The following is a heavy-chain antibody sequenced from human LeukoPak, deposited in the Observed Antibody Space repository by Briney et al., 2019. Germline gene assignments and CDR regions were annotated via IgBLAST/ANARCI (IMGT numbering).Heavy chain of an antibody. CDR3: AKGRGWEASYYYYYMDV. J-gene: IGHJ6*03. D-gene: IGHD1-26*01. V-gene: IGHV3-30*02. CDR1: GFTFSSYG. CDR2: IRYAGSNK. Sequence: GGSLRLSCAASGFTFSSYGIHWVRQAPGKGLEWVAFIRYAGSNKYYTDSVKGRFTIPRDNSKNTLYLQMNSLRAEDTAVYYCAKGRGWEASYYYYYMDVWGKGTTVTISS.